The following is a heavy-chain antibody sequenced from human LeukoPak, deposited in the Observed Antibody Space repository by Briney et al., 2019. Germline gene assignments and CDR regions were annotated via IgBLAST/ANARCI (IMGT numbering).Heavy chain of an antibody. CDR2: IIPIFGTA. CDR1: GGTFSSYA. V-gene: IGHV1-69*13. J-gene: IGHJ4*02. Sequence: SVTVSCTASGGTFSSYAISWVRQAPGQGLEWMGGIIPIFGTANYAQKFQGRVTITADESTSTAYMELSSLRSEDTAVYYCARVPGQYSSGWQPPFDYWGQGTLVTVSS. CDR3: ARVPGQYSSGWQPPFDY. D-gene: IGHD6-19*01.